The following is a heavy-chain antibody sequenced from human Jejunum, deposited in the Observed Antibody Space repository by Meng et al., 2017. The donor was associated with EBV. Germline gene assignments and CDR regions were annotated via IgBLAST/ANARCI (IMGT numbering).Heavy chain of an antibody. CDR1: GGSIRSPNW. V-gene: IGHV4-4*02. CDR3: AREVSNTSSWGSFDY. CDR2: IYHTGST. Sequence: QVHLGESGPGPVKPSWTLSVSCDVSGGSIRSPNWWHWVRQAPGEGLEWIGEIYHTGSTNYNPSLKSRVTMSLDQSKNQFSMKLTSVTAADTAVYFCAREVSNTSSWGSFDYWGQGALVTVSA. D-gene: IGHD6-13*01. J-gene: IGHJ4*02.